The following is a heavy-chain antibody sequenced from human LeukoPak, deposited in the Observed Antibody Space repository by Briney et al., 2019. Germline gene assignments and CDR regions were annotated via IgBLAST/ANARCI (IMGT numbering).Heavy chain of an antibody. CDR2: MNPNSGNT. CDR1: GYTFTSYD. J-gene: IGHJ6*02. Sequence: ASVKVSCKASGYTFTSYDINWVRQATGQGLEWMGWMNPNSGNTGYAQKFQGRVTMTRNNSISTAYMELSSLRSEDTAVYYCARSGLPMVRGVIIKRYYYYGMDVWGQGTTVTVSS. CDR3: ARSGLPMVRGVIIKRYYYYGMDV. V-gene: IGHV1-8*01. D-gene: IGHD3-10*01.